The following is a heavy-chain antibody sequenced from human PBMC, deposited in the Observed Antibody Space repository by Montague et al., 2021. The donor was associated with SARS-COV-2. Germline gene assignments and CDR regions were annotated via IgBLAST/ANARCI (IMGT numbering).Heavy chain of an antibody. CDR2: IYTSGST. J-gene: IGHJ3*02. CDR1: GGSISSGSYY. V-gene: IGHV4-61*02. CDR3: AGILGTYYDVWSGESAIDAFDT. Sequence: TLSLTCTVSGGSISSGSYYWSCIRQPAGKGLEWIGRIYTSGSTNYNPSLKSRVTISVDTSKNQFSLKLSSVTAADTAVYYCAGILGTYYDVWSGESAIDAFDTWGQGTMVTVSS. D-gene: IGHD3-3*01.